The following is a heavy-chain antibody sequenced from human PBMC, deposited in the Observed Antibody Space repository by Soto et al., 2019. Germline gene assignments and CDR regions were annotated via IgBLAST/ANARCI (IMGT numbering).Heavy chain of an antibody. CDR1: GFTFSVYA. Sequence: EVQLLESGGGFVQPGGSLRLSCAATGFTFSVYAMTWVHQAPGKGLEWVSAVTANGGSTYSADSVKGRFTISRDNSKNPLFLQMNSLRAEEPAVYYCASLGVGDWANYYYYYGMDVWGKGTTVTVSS. V-gene: IGHV3-23*01. D-gene: IGHD2-21*02. J-gene: IGHJ6*04. CDR3: ASLGVGDWANYYYYYGMDV. CDR2: VTANGGST.